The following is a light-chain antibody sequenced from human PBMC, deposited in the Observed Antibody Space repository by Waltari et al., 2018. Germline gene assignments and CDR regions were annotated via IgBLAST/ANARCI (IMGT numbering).Light chain of an antibody. Sequence: QSALTQPASVSGSPGQLITISCTESSSDVGSHNFVSWYQQHPGKAPKVMIYEDNKRPAGLSNRFSGSKSGNTASLTISGLQADDEADYYCCSYAGGSPRWVFGGGTKLTVL. J-gene: IGLJ3*02. CDR2: EDN. CDR1: SSDVGSHNF. V-gene: IGLV2-23*01. CDR3: CSYAGGSPRWV.